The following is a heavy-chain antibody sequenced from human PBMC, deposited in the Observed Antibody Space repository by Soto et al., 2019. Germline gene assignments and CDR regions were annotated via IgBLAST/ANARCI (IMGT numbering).Heavy chain of an antibody. Sequence: GGSLRLSCAASGFTFSSYGMHWVRQAPGKGLEWVAVIWYDGSNKYYADSVKGRFTISRDNSKNTLYLQMNSLRAEDTAVYYCARDSKCSGWSAAIDYWGQGTLVTVSS. V-gene: IGHV3-33*01. CDR3: ARDSKCSGWSAAIDY. CDR2: IWYDGSNK. J-gene: IGHJ4*02. CDR1: GFTFSSYG. D-gene: IGHD6-19*01.